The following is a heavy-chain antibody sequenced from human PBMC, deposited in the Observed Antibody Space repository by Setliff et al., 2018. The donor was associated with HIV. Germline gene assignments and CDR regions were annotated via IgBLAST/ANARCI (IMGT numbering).Heavy chain of an antibody. Sequence: GGSLRLSCAASGFTFSNYGMHWVRQAPGKGLEWVAIIWYDGSDKYYADSVKGRFTISRDNAKNSLYLQMNSLRAEDTAVYYCARVSSGWSWFNPWGQGTLVTVSS. D-gene: IGHD6-19*01. CDR1: GFTFSNYG. V-gene: IGHV3-33*01. CDR2: IWYDGSDK. J-gene: IGHJ5*02. CDR3: ARVSSGWSWFNP.